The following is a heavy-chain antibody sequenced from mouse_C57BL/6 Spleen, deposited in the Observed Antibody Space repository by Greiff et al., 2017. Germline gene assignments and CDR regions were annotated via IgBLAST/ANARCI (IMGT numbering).Heavy chain of an antibody. V-gene: IGHV3-6*01. CDR2: ISYDGSN. CDR1: GYSITSGYY. J-gene: IGHJ2*01. D-gene: IGHD2-2*01. CDR3: AREGGLRVLDY. Sequence: VQLKESGPGLVKPSQSLSLTCSVTGYSITSGYYWNWIRHFPGNKLEWMGYISYDGSNNYNPSLKNRISITRDTSKNQFFLKLNSVTAEDTATSDCAREGGLRVLDYWGQGTTLTVSS.